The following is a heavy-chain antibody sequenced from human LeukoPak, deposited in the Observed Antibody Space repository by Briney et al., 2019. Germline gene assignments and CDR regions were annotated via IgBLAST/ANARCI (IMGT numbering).Heavy chain of an antibody. J-gene: IGHJ3*02. Sequence: PGGSLRLSCVASGFTFSSYNMHWVRQAPGKGLEWVAVISYDGRNKYYADSVKGRPTISRDNPKNTLYLQVNSLRPEDTAVYYCGRYTVGYGGAFDIWGQGTMVTVSS. CDR1: GFTFSSYN. CDR3: GRYTVGYGGAFDI. D-gene: IGHD5-18*01. CDR2: ISYDGRNK. V-gene: IGHV3-30*04.